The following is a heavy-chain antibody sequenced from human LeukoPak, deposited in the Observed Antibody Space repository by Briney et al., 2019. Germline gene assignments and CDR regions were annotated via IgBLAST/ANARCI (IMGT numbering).Heavy chain of an antibody. Sequence: GGSLRLSCAASGFTFSNYYVHWVRQPPGKGLVWVSRINSDGRDTTYVDSVKGRFTISRDNAKNTVYLRMNSLRAEDTAVYYCARRRFSRIVVVPAAMGGVYFDYWGQGTLVTVSS. CDR1: GFTFSNYY. D-gene: IGHD2-2*01. V-gene: IGHV3-74*03. J-gene: IGHJ4*02. CDR3: ARRRFSRIVVVPAAMGGVYFDY. CDR2: INSDGRDT.